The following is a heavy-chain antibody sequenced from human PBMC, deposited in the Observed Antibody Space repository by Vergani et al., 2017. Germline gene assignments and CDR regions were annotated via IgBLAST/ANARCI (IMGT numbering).Heavy chain of an antibody. Sequence: QVQLVESGGGVVQPGRSLRLSCAASGFTFSSYAMHWVRQAPGKGLEWVAVISYDGSNKYYADSVKGRFTISRDNSKNTLYLQMNSRRAEDTAVYYCARDPGTPSRLDDWGQGTLVTVSS. CDR1: GFTFSSYA. D-gene: IGHD6-13*01. CDR2: ISYDGSNK. V-gene: IGHV3-30-3*01. J-gene: IGHJ4*02. CDR3: ARDPGTPSRLDD.